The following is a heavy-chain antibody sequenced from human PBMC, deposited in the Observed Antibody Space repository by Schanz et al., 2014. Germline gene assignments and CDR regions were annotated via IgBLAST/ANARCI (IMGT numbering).Heavy chain of an antibody. V-gene: IGHV3-30*19. Sequence: QVQLVESGGGVVQPGRSLRLSCAASGFTFSNHGMHWVRQAPGRGLQWVALISYDGGHKYYADSVKGRFTISRDNSNNTLYLQMKSLRAEDTAVYYCAKYGGGYSYGVVEYWGQGILVTVSS. J-gene: IGHJ4*02. CDR2: ISYDGGHK. CDR3: AKYGGGYSYGVVEY. CDR1: GFTFSNHG. D-gene: IGHD5-18*01.